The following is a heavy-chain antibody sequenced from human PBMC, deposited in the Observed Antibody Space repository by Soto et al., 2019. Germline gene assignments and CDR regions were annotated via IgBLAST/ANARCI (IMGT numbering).Heavy chain of an antibody. CDR1: GYTFSNYG. CDR3: SRSLGSGTGFDY. CDR2: ISGYNGDT. J-gene: IGHJ4*02. D-gene: IGHD3-10*01. V-gene: IGHV1-18*01. Sequence: QVQLVQSAAEVKKPGASVKVSCKASGYTFSNYGISWVRQAPGQGLEWTAWISGYNGDTKNAQSLQGRVTVTTDTSTSTSYMELRSLRSDDTASYYCSRSLGSGTGFDYWGQGTLVTVSS.